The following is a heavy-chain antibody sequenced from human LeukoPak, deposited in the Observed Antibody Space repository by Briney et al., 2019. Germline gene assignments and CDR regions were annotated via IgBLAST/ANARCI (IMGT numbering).Heavy chain of an antibody. D-gene: IGHD2-2*01. J-gene: IGHJ5*02. CDR2: ISAYNGNT. V-gene: IGHV1-18*01. CDR3: ARDTRAIVVVPAARNWFDP. Sequence: GASVKVSCKASGYTFTSYGISWVLQAPGQGLEWMGWISAYNGNTNYAQKLQGRVTMTTDTSTSTAYMELRSLRSDDTVVYYCARDTRAIVVVPAARNWFDPWGQGTLVTVSS. CDR1: GYTFTSYG.